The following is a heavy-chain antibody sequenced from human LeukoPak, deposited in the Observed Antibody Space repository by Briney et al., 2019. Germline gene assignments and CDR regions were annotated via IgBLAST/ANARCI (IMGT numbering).Heavy chain of an antibody. CDR1: GFTFSSYS. J-gene: IGHJ4*02. D-gene: IGHD3-22*01. Sequence: GGSLRLSCAASGFTFSSYSMNWVRQAPGKGLEWGSYISGSSSTIYYADSVKGRFTISRDNGKSTLYLQMNSLRAEDTAVYYYARGSTYYDSSGQVPFDYWGQGTLVTVSS. CDR3: ARGSTYYDSSGQVPFDY. V-gene: IGHV3-48*01. CDR2: ISGSSSTI.